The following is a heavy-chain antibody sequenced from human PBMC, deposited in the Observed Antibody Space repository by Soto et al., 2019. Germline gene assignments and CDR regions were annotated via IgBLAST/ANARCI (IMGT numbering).Heavy chain of an antibody. CDR2: INHSGST. J-gene: IGHJ1*01. D-gene: IGHD5-12*01. CDR1: GGSFSGYY. Sequence: QVQLQQWGAGLLKPSETLSLTCAVYGGSFSGYYWSWIRQPPGKGLEWIGEINHSGSTSYNPSLKSRVTISVDTAKNQFSLKLSSVTAADTAVYYCARVGYGYFQHWGQGTLVTVSS. V-gene: IGHV4-34*01. CDR3: ARVGYGYFQH.